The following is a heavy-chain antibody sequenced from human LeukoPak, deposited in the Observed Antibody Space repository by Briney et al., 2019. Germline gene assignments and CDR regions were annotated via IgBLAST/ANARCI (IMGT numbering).Heavy chain of an antibody. D-gene: IGHD4-11*01. J-gene: IGHJ3*02. V-gene: IGHV3-48*02. CDR1: GFAFNTYS. CDR3: VRDAAYSAFNM. Sequence: GGSLRLSCAASGFAFNTYSMNWVRQAPGKGLQWVSSITTSSTTKYYADSVKGRFTISRDNAKNSLYLQMDSLRDEDTAVYYCVRDAAYSAFNMWGRGTMVTVSS. CDR2: ITTSSTTK.